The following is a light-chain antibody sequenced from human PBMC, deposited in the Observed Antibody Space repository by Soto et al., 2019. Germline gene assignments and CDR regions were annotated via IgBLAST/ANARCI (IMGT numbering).Light chain of an antibody. CDR1: QSVSSSY. CDR2: GAS. J-gene: IGKJ2*01. Sequence: EIVLTQSPGTLSLSPGKRATLSCRASQSVSSSYLAWYQQKPGQAPRLLIYGASSRATGIPDRFSGSGSGTDFTLTISRLEPEDFAMYYCQQYGSSPPYTFGQGTKLEIK. CDR3: QQYGSSPPYT. V-gene: IGKV3-20*01.